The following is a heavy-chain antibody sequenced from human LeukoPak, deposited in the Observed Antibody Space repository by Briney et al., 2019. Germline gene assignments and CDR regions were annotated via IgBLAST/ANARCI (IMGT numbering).Heavy chain of an antibody. Sequence: PGGSLRLSCAASGFTFNSYCMNWVLQAPGKGLEWVSYISSSSSTIYYADSVKGRFNISRDNGKNSLYLQMDNLRVEDTAVYYCTTAPKLGGYFSVDYWGQGTLVTVSP. CDR2: ISSSSSTI. CDR1: GFTFNSYC. V-gene: IGHV3-48*04. CDR3: TTAPKLGGYFSVDY. D-gene: IGHD3-22*01. J-gene: IGHJ4*02.